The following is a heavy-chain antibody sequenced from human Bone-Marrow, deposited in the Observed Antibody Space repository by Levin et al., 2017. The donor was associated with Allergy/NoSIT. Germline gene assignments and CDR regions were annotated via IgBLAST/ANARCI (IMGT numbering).Heavy chain of an antibody. J-gene: IGHJ4*02. CDR3: AAYTRSGNYFVS. V-gene: IGHV4-4*02. D-gene: IGHD2-2*02. CDR1: GGSISTTYW. CDR2: IFHSGNT. Sequence: PSETLSLTCDVSGGSISTTYWWTWVRQPPGKGLDWVGEIFHSGNTNYNPSVKSRVAISLDKSKNQFSLTLHSVTAADSAVYYCAAYTRSGNYFVSWGQGTQVTVSA.